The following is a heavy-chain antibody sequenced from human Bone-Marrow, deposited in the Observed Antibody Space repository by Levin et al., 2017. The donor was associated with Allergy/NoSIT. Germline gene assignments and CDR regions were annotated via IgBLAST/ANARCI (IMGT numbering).Heavy chain of an antibody. CDR1: GGSFSGYY. V-gene: IGHV4-34*01. CDR2: INHSGST. D-gene: IGHD2-2*01. CDR3: ARYCSSTSCLAFDI. J-gene: IGHJ3*02. Sequence: SETLSLTCAVYGGSFSGYYWSWIRQPPGKGLEWIGEINHSGSTNYNPSLKSRVTISVDTSKNQFSLKLSSVTAADTAVYYCARYCSSTSCLAFDIWGQGTMVTVSS.